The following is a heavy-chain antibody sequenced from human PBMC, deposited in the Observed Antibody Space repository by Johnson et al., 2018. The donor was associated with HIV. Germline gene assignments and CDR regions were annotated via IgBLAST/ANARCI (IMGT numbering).Heavy chain of an antibody. V-gene: IGHV3-30*14. D-gene: IGHD3-10*01. CDR1: VFTFSSFA. J-gene: IGHJ3*02. CDR3: ARGAITIIRGVIAFYI. Sequence: QVQLVESGGGVVQPGRSLRLSCAASVFTFSSFAMHWVRQAPGKGLEWMAFISYDGSNKYFTDSVRGRFTISRDNSKNALHLQMNSLTAEDTAVYYCARGAITIIRGVIAFYIWGQGTMVTVSS. CDR2: ISYDGSNK.